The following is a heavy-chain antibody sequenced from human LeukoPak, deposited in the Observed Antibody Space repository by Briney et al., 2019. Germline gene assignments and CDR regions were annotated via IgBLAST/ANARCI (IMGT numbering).Heavy chain of an antibody. Sequence: ALVKLSCKASGYTVDSSYMHCVPQAPGPRLEWRRIINPSDDSTRYAQKFQGRVTMTKDTSTNTVYMHLSSLRSEDTAVYYWARGGLGAPWAFDIWGEGTMVTVSS. J-gene: IGHJ3*02. CDR2: INPSDDST. CDR3: ARGGLGAPWAFDI. D-gene: IGHD3-10*01. CDR1: GYTVDSSY. V-gene: IGHV1-46*02.